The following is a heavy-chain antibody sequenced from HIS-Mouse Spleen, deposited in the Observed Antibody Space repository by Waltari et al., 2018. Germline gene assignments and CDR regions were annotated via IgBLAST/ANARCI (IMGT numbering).Heavy chain of an antibody. Sequence: QLQLQESGPGLVKPSEVLSLTCTVSGGSPSSSSYHWGWIRQPPGKGLEWIGSIYYSGSTYYNPSLKSRVTISVDTSKNQFSLKLSSVTAADTAVYYCAREIPYSSSWYDWYFDLWGRGTLVTVSS. J-gene: IGHJ2*01. D-gene: IGHD6-13*01. CDR2: IYYSGST. V-gene: IGHV4-39*07. CDR3: AREIPYSSSWYDWYFDL. CDR1: GGSPSSSSYH.